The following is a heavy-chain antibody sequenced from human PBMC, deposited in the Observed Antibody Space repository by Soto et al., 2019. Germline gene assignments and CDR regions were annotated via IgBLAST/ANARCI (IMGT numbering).Heavy chain of an antibody. CDR1: NGSISGYY. CDR2: VYFSGYT. CDR3: ARFMFADSDYFFGLDP. J-gene: IGHJ5*02. D-gene: IGHD3-16*01. Sequence: QVHLQESGPGLVKPSETLSLTCTVSNGSISGYYWSWIRQAPGKGLEWIGYVYFSGYTTYNPSLKSRVDMSVDTSKNQFSLKLKSVTTADTAVYFCARFMFADSDYFFGLDPWGQGTLGTVSS. V-gene: IGHV4-59*01.